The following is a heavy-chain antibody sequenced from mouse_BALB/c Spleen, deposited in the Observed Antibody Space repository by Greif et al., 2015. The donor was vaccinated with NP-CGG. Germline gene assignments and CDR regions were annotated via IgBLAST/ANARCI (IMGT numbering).Heavy chain of an antibody. CDR3: ARVMITTGTFAY. D-gene: IGHD2-4*01. CDR2: INPGSGGT. V-gene: IGHV1-54*01. Sequence: QVQLQQSGAELVRPGTSVKVSCKASGYAFTNYLIEWVKQRPGQGLEWIGVINPGSGGTNYNEKFKGKATLTADKSSSTAYMQLSSLTSDDSAVYFCARVMITTGTFAYWGQGTLVTVSA. J-gene: IGHJ3*01. CDR1: GYAFTNYL.